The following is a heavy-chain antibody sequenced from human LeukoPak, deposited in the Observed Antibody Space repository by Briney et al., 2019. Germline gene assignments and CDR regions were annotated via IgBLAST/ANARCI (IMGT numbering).Heavy chain of an antibody. CDR1: GGSITNYY. Sequence: SETLSLTCTVSGGSITNYYWGWIRQPPGKGLDWIGYIHYTGLTNYNPSLTSRLTISVDTSKNQFSLKLSSVTAADAAVYFCARVVPDGYSDYWGQGTLVTVSS. J-gene: IGHJ4*02. CDR3: ARVVPDGYSDY. CDR2: IHYTGLT. D-gene: IGHD2-2*01. V-gene: IGHV4-59*01.